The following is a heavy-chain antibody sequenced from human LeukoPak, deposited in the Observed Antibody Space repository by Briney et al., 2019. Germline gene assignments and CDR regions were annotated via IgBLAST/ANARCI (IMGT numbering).Heavy chain of an antibody. CDR3: ASPKTYYYDSSGYYSFDY. CDR1: GGSISSSSYY. CDR2: IYYSGST. J-gene: IGHJ4*02. V-gene: IGHV4-39*01. Sequence: SETLSLTCTVSGGSISSSSYYWGWIRQPPGKGLEWIGSIYYSGSTYYNPSLKSRVTISVDTSKNQFSLKLSSVTAADTAVYYCASPKTYYYDSSGYYSFDYWGQGTLVTSPQ. D-gene: IGHD3-22*01.